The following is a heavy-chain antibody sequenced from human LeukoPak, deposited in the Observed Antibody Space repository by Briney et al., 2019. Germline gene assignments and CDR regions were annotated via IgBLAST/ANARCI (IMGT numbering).Heavy chain of an antibody. Sequence: PGGSQRLSCAASGFTFSSYGLHWVRQAPGKGLEWVALIRSDGSSKNYADSVKGRFTISRDASKNTVYLQMNSLRAEDTAVYSCARWSGDYPSYYLDYWGQGTLVPVSS. CDR1: GFTFSSYG. CDR3: ARWSGDYPSYYLDY. V-gene: IGHV3-30*02. CDR2: IRSDGSSK. J-gene: IGHJ4*02. D-gene: IGHD4-17*01.